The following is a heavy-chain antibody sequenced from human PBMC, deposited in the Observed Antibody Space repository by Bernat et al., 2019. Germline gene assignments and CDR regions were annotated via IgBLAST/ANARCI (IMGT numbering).Heavy chain of an antibody. CDR3: AKELGMVQGIIPLDY. V-gene: IGHV3-23*01. CDR1: GFTFSSYV. J-gene: IGHJ4*02. D-gene: IGHD3-10*01. Sequence: EVQLLESGGGLVQPGGSLRLSCAASGFTFSSYVMSWVRQAPGKGLEWVSAISTSGSSTYYADSGKGRFTISRDNSKNTLYLQVNRLRAEDTAVYYCAKELGMVQGIIPLDYWGQGTLVTVSS. CDR2: ISTSGSST.